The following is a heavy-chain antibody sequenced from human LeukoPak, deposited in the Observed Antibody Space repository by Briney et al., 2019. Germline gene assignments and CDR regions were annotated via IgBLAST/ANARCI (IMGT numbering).Heavy chain of an antibody. J-gene: IGHJ4*02. D-gene: IGHD2-2*01. CDR1: GFTFDDYA. CDR2: LSWNSGFI. CDR3: ARGRPIVVVPAAIGRV. Sequence: HTGGSLRLSCAASGFTFDDYAMHWVRQAPGKGLEWVSGLSWNSGFIGYADSVKGRFTISRDNAKNSLYLQLNSLRAEDTALYYCARGRPIVVVPAAIGRVWGQGTLVTVSS. V-gene: IGHV3-9*01.